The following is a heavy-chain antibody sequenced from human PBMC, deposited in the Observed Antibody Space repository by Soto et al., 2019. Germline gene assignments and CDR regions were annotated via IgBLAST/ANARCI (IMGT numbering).Heavy chain of an antibody. CDR1: GYSFTCYL. D-gene: IGHD6-6*01. V-gene: IGHV5-51*01. CDR3: ARHRTSIAALVRDFDI. CDR2: IYPGDSDT. J-gene: IGHJ3*02. Sequence: GESLNIPWNGSGYSFTCYLLGWVRQMPGKGLEWMGIIYPGDSDTRYSPSFQGQVTISADKSISTAYLQWSSLKASDTAMYYCARHRTSIAALVRDFDIWGQGKMVTVSS.